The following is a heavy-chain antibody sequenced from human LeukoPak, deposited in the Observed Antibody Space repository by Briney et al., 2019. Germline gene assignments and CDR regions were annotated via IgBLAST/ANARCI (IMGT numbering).Heavy chain of an antibody. Sequence: GESLKISCKGSGYSFNNYWIGWVRQMPGKGLEWVGIIYPGDSDTRYSPSFQGQVTISADKSISTAYLQWRSLKASDTAMYYCARRDCSSTSCSFDYWGQGTLVTVSS. V-gene: IGHV5-51*01. CDR1: GYSFNNYW. J-gene: IGHJ4*02. CDR2: IYPGDSDT. D-gene: IGHD2-2*01. CDR3: ARRDCSSTSCSFDY.